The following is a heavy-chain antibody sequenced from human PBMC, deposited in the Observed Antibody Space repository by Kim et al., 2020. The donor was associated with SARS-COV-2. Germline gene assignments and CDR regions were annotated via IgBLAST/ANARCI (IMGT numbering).Heavy chain of an antibody. Sequence: DSVKGRFTISRDNAKNSLYLQMNSLRAEDTALYYCAKGGSGSYLNWFDPWGQGTLVTVSS. CDR3: AKGGSGSYLNWFDP. D-gene: IGHD3-10*01. J-gene: IGHJ5*02. V-gene: IGHV3-9*01.